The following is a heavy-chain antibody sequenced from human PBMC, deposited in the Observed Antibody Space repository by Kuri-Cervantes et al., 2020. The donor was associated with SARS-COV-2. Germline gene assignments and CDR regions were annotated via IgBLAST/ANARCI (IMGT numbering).Heavy chain of an antibody. CDR3: AKESWYEDSRLGYFDL. V-gene: IGHV3-9*01. CDR2: ISWNSGSI. Sequence: SLKSSCVASGFTFSSYEMNWVRQAPGKGLEWVSGISWNSGSIGYADSVKGRFTISRDNAKNSLYLQMNSLRAEDTALYYCAKESWYEDSRLGYFDLWGRGTLVTVSS. D-gene: IGHD2-15*01. J-gene: IGHJ2*01. CDR1: GFTFSSYE.